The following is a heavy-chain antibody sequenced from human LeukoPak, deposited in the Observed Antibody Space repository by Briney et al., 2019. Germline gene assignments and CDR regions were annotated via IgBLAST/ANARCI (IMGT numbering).Heavy chain of an antibody. J-gene: IGHJ4*02. D-gene: IGHD1-7*01. Sequence: GRSLRLSCAASGFTFSSYGMHWVRQAPGKGLEWVAFIRYDGSNKYYADSVKGRFTISRDNSKNTLYLQMNSLRAEDTAVYYCAKDSDGAGNFDPRVYWGQGTLVTVSS. V-gene: IGHV3-30*02. CDR3: AKDSDGAGNFDPRVY. CDR2: IRYDGSNK. CDR1: GFTFSSYG.